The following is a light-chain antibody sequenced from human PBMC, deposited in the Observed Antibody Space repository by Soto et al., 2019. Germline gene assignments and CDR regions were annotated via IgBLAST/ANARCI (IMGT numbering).Light chain of an antibody. J-gene: IGLJ3*02. CDR2: TND. Sequence: QSVLTQPPSASGAPGQRVTISCSGSTSNIGRNAVNWYQQFTGTAPKLLISTNDDRPSGVPDRFSGSKSGTSASLAISGLQSGDEADYYCAVWDDSLNAVVFGGGTKVTVL. CDR3: AVWDDSLNAVV. CDR1: TSNIGRNA. V-gene: IGLV1-44*01.